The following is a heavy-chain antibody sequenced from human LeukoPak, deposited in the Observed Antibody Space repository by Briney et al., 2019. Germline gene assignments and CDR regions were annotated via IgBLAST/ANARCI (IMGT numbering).Heavy chain of an antibody. Sequence: SQTLSLTCNVSGGSISTSIYFLGWIRQPPGKGLEYVGSISYTGSAYYNPSLKGRVTISIDTSKNQFSLKLSSVTAADTAVFYCARFHRDTGPYYYDTTGYYFDSWGQGTLVTVSS. J-gene: IGHJ4*02. D-gene: IGHD3-22*01. CDR2: ISYTGSA. V-gene: IGHV4-39*07. CDR1: GGSISTSIYF. CDR3: ARFHRDTGPYYYDTTGYYFDS.